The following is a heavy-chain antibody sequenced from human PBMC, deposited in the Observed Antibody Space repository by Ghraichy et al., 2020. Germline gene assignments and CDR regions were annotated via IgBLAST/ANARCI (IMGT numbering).Heavy chain of an antibody. CDR1: GGSISSYY. D-gene: IGHD3-10*01. J-gene: IGHJ5*02. CDR2: IYYSGST. Sequence: SETLSLTCTVSGGSISSYYWSWIRQPPGKGLEWIGYIYYSGSTNYNPSLKSRVTISVDTSKNQFSLKLSSVTAADTAVYYCAGGYYYDSGSYPWFDPWGPGTLVTVSS. CDR3: AGGYYYDSGSYPWFDP. V-gene: IGHV4-59*01.